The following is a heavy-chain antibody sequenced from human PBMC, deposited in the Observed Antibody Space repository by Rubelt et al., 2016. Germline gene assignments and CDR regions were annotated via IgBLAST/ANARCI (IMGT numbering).Heavy chain of an antibody. D-gene: IGHD2-8*01. J-gene: IGHJ4*02. CDR2: IYHSGST. CDR1: GYSISSGYY. CDR3: ARVGGLYAIPDYPIEY. V-gene: IGHV4-38-2*02. Sequence: QVQLQESGPGLVKPSETLSLTCTVSGYSISSGYYWGWIRQPPGKGLEYIGSIYHSGSTYNNSSLKSRLTMSVATSKNRFSLKRNSVTAADTAVYHWARVGGLYAIPDYPIEYWGQGTLVTVSS.